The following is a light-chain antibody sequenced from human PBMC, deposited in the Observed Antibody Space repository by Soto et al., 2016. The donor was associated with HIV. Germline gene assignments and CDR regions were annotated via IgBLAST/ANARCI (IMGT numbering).Light chain of an antibody. V-gene: IGKV1-5*03. CDR1: QSISTW. CDR2: KAF. J-gene: IGKJ1*01. Sequence: DIQMTQSRSTLSASVGDRVTITCRASQSISTWLAWYQQKPGKAPKLLIYKAFSLESGVPSRFSGSGSGTEFTLTISSLQPDDFATYYCQQYNSYPWTFGQGTRVEI. CDR3: QQYNSYPWT.